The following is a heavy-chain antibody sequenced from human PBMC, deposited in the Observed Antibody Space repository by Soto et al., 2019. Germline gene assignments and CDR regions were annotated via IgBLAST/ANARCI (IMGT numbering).Heavy chain of an antibody. CDR2: IYLSGST. V-gene: IGHV4-39*01. J-gene: IGHJ6*02. CDR3: ASPVVPAGQSQGSYSYGPDV. Sequence: QLHLPESGPGLVKPSETLSLTCTVSGGSISSSSDYWGWIRQPPGKGLEWIGSIYLSGSTYYNPSLKSRVPISVDTSQNPFSLQLSSVTAANPAVYYCASPVVPAGQSQGSYSYGPDVWGQGPTVTVSS. D-gene: IGHD2-2*01. CDR1: GGSISSSSDY.